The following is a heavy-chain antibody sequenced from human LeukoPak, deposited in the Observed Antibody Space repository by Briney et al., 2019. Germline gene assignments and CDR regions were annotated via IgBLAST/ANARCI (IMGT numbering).Heavy chain of an antibody. CDR1: GGSFSGYY. CDR2: INHSGST. Sequence: SETLSLTCAVYGGSFSGYYWSWIRQPPGKGLEWIGEINHSGSTNYNPSLKSRVTISVDTSKNQFSLKLSSVTAADTAVYYCAMGADYYGSGSYYYYYYYMDVWGKGTTVTISS. J-gene: IGHJ6*03. D-gene: IGHD3-10*01. CDR3: AMGADYYGSGSYYYYYYYMDV. V-gene: IGHV4-34*01.